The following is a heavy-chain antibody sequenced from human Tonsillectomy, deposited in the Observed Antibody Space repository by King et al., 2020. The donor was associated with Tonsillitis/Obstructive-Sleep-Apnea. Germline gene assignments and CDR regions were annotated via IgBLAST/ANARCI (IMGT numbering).Heavy chain of an antibody. D-gene: IGHD5-12*01. CDR3: ARSVPTIDYYYYHYMDV. CDR2: IIPIFGTA. Sequence: QLVQSGAEVKKPGSSVKLSCKASLGTFSIYDISLVRQAPGQGLEWMGGIIPIFGTANYAKKFQGRVSSTADESTSTAHMGLGSLRSEDTAVYYCARSVPTIDYYYYHYMDVWGKGTTVTVSS. CDR1: LGTFSIYD. V-gene: IGHV1-69*01. J-gene: IGHJ6*03.